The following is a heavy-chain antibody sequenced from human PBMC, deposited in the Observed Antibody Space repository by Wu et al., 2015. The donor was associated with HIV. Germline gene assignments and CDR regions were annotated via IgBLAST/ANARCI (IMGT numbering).Heavy chain of an antibody. V-gene: IGHV1-69*14. Sequence: QVYLVQSGAEVKKPGSSVKVSCKAPGDYPISWMRQAPGQGLEWMGGITPVFETINYAQKFQGRVTISADKGTSTVYMDLIRLTSDDTAVYYCARCPWAGTAPYTSTSRGQGTLVTVSS. CDR1: GDYP. D-gene: IGHD1-1*01. CDR3: ARCPWAGTAPYTSTS. CDR2: ITPVFETI. J-gene: IGHJ4*02.